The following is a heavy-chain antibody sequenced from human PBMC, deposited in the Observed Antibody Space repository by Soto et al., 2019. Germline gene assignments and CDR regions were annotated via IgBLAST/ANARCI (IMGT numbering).Heavy chain of an antibody. CDR1: GGSISSYY. J-gene: IGHJ4*02. CDR2: IYYSGST. CDR3: ARGYSSSWIKENYFDY. Sequence: SETLSLTCTVSGGSISSYYWSWIRQPPGKGLEWIGYIYYSGSTNYNPSLKSRVTISVDTSKNQFSLKLSSVTAADTAVYYCARGYSSSWIKENYFDYWGQGTLVTVSS. V-gene: IGHV4-59*01. D-gene: IGHD6-13*01.